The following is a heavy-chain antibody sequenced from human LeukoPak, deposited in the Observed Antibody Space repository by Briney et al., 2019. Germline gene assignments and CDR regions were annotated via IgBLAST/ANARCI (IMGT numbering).Heavy chain of an antibody. CDR2: VSGSGGST. Sequence: GGSLRLSCAASGFSFSSYVVSWVRQAPGKGLEWVSAVSGSGGSTYSADSVKGRFTISRDNAKNSLYLQMNSLRAEDTAVYYCARDLRWFGELLSVSYYYGMDVWGQGTTVTVSS. V-gene: IGHV3-23*01. J-gene: IGHJ6*02. D-gene: IGHD3-10*01. CDR1: GFSFSSYV. CDR3: ARDLRWFGELLSVSYYYGMDV.